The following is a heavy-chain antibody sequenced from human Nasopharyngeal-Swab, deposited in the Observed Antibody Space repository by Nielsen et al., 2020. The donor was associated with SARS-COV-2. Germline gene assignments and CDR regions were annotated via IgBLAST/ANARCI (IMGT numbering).Heavy chain of an antibody. CDR3: ARGARGFYYDSSGYSNFDY. D-gene: IGHD3-22*01. Sequence: GESLKISCAASGFTFSSYAMHWVRQAPGKGLEWVAVISYDGSNKYYADSVKGRFTISRDNSKNTLYLQMNGLRAEDTAVYYCARGARGFYYDSSGYSNFDYWGQGTLVTVSS. J-gene: IGHJ4*02. CDR2: ISYDGSNK. V-gene: IGHV3-30*04. CDR1: GFTFSSYA.